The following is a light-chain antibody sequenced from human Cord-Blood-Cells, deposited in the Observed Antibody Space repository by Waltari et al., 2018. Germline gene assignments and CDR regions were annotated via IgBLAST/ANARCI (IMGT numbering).Light chain of an antibody. J-gene: IGLJ3*02. CDR3: AAWDDSLNGV. Sequence: QSVLTQPPSASGTPGQRVTISCSGSSSNIGSNTVNWYQQLPGTAPKLLIYRNNQRPSGVPDRFSGSKYGTSASLAISGLQSEDEADYYCAAWDDSLNGVFGGGTKLTVL. CDR1: SSNIGSNT. V-gene: IGLV1-44*01. CDR2: RNN.